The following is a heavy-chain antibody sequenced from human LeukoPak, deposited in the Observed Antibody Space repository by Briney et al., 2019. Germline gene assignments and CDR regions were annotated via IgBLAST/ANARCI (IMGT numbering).Heavy chain of an antibody. CDR2: IYHSGST. D-gene: IGHD5-24*01. CDR3: ARLGGVEMATTLH. J-gene: IGHJ4*02. Sequence: PSETLSLTCAVSGYSISSGYYWGWIRQPPGKGLEWIGSIYHSGSTYYNPSLKSRVTISVDTSKNQFSLKLSSVTAADTAVYYCARLGGVEMATTLHWGQGTLVTVSS. CDR1: GYSISSGYY. V-gene: IGHV4-38-2*01.